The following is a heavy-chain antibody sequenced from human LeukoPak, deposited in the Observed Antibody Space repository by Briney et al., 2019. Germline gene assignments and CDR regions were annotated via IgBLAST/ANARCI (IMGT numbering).Heavy chain of an antibody. V-gene: IGHV1-18*01. CDR1: GYTFTSYG. Sequence: ASVKVSCKASGYTFTSYGISWVRQAPGQGLGWMGWISAYNGNTNYAQKLQGRVTMTTDTSTSTAYMELRSLRSDDTAVYYCARDPDYVWGSYRYPNWFDPWGQGTLVTVSS. CDR3: ARDPDYVWGSYRYPNWFDP. CDR2: ISAYNGNT. J-gene: IGHJ5*02. D-gene: IGHD3-16*02.